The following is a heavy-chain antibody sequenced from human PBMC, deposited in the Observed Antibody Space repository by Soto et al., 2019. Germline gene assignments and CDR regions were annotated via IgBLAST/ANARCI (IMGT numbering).Heavy chain of an antibody. CDR3: AEDKHVVVVAAKYYFYY. J-gene: IGHJ4*02. Sequence: QVQLVESGGGVVQPGRSLRLSCAASGFTFSSYGMHWVRQAPGKGLEWVAVISYDGSNKYYADSVKGRFTISRDNSKNTLYLQMNSLRAEDTAVYYCAEDKHVVVVAAKYYFYYWGQGTLVTGSS. D-gene: IGHD2-15*01. V-gene: IGHV3-30*18. CDR2: ISYDGSNK. CDR1: GFTFSSYG.